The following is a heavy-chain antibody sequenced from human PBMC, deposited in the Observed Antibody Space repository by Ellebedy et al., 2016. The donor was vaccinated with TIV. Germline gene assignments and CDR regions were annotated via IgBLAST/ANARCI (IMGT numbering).Heavy chain of an antibody. Sequence: MPSETLSLTCTVSGGSISSSSYYWGWIRQPPWKGLEWIGSIYYSGSTYYNPSLKSRVTISVDTSKNQFSLKLSSVTAADTAVYYCAREKTGGIDYWGQGTLVTVSS. CDR3: AREKTGGIDY. J-gene: IGHJ4*02. D-gene: IGHD7-27*01. V-gene: IGHV4-39*02. CDR2: IYYSGST. CDR1: GGSISSSSYY.